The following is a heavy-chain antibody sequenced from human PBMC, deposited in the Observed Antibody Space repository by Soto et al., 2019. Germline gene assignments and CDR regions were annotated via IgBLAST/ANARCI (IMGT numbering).Heavy chain of an antibody. CDR3: GTTLGYCSGGSCYPRYYGMDV. CDR2: IYPGDSDT. V-gene: IGHV5-51*01. Sequence: LGESLKISCKGSGYSFTSYWIGWVRQMPGKGLEWMGIIYPGDSDTRYSPSFQGQVTISADKSISTAYLQWSSLKASDTAMYYCGTTLGYCSGGSCYPRYYGMDVWGQGTTVPSP. D-gene: IGHD2-15*01. J-gene: IGHJ6*02. CDR1: GYSFTSYW.